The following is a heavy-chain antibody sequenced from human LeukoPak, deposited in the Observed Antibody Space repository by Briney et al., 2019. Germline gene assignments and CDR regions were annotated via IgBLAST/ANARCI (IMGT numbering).Heavy chain of an antibody. CDR2: IYTSGST. Sequence: SETLSLTCTVSGGSIDTYYWNWIRQPPGKGLEWIGRIYTSGSTNYNPSLKSRVTMSVDTSKNQFSLKLSSVTAADTAVYYCARDKVVPAARGNNNWFDPWGQGTLVTVSS. V-gene: IGHV4-4*07. J-gene: IGHJ5*02. D-gene: IGHD2-2*01. CDR3: ARDKVVPAARGNNNWFDP. CDR1: GGSIDTYY.